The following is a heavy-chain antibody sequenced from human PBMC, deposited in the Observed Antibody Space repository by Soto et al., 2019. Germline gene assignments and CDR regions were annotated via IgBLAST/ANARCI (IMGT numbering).Heavy chain of an antibody. V-gene: IGHV2-5*02. Sequence: SGPTLVNPTQTLTLTCTFAGFSLTTSEVGVGWIRQPPGKALEWLALVYWDDDKFYRPSLMSRLTITKDTSKNQVVLTMTNMDPVDTATYYCAHRNYAMAFDIWGQGTTVTVSS. J-gene: IGHJ3*02. CDR2: VYWDDDK. CDR1: GFSLTTSEVG. D-gene: IGHD2-2*01. CDR3: AHRNYAMAFDI.